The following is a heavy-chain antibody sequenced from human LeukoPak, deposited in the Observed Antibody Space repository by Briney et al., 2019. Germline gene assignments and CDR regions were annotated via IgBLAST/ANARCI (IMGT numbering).Heavy chain of an antibody. CDR3: ARVDYDFWSGYYPFAYYYYGMDV. D-gene: IGHD3-3*01. CDR2: IYPGDSDT. Sequence: GESLKISCKGSGYSFTSYWIGWVRQMPGKGLGWMGIIYPGDSDTRYSPSFQGQVTISADKSISTAYLQWSSLKASDTAMYYCARVDYDFWSGYYPFAYYYYGMDVWGQGTTVTVSS. V-gene: IGHV5-51*01. J-gene: IGHJ6*02. CDR1: GYSFTSYW.